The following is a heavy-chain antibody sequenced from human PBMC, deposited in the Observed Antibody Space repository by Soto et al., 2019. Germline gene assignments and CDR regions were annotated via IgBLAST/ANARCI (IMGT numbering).Heavy chain of an antibody. CDR3: ARGYDSSGYYSDYFDY. CDR1: GFTFSSYS. D-gene: IGHD3-22*01. CDR2: ISSSSSYI. V-gene: IGHV3-21*01. J-gene: IGHJ4*02. Sequence: GGSLRLSCAASGFTFSSYSMNWVRQAPGKGLEWVSSISSSSSYIYYADSVKGRFTISRDNAKNSLYLQMNSLGAEDTAVYYCARGYDSSGYYSDYFDYWGQGTLVTVSS.